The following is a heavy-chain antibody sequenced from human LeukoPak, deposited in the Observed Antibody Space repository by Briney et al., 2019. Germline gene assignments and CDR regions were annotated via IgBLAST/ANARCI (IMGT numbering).Heavy chain of an antibody. CDR2: IYLYNSVST. CDR3: ARSIRFDS. J-gene: IGHJ5*01. V-gene: IGHV4-59*01. CDR1: GGSISSYY. Sequence: LETLSLTCTVSGGSISSYYWSWIRQPPGKGLEWIGYIYLYNSVSTNYNPSLNSRVTISVDTSKNQFSLKLTSVTAADTAVYCCARSIRFDSWGQGSLVTVSA.